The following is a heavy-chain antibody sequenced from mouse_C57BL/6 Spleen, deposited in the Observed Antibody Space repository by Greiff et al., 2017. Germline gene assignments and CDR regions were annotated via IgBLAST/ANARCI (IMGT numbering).Heavy chain of an antibody. V-gene: IGHV1-42*01. CDR3: ARRAMDY. Sequence: EVKLMESGPELVKPGASVKISCKASGYSFTGYYMNWVKQSPEKSLEWIGEINPSTGGTTYNQKFKAKATLTVDKSSSTAYMQLKSLTYEDSAVYYCARRAMDYWGQGTSVTVSS. CDR1: GYSFTGYY. CDR2: INPSTGGT. J-gene: IGHJ4*01.